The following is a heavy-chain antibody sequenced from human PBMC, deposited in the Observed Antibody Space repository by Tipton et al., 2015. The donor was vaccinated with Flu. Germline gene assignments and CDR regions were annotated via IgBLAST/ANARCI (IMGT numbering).Heavy chain of an antibody. J-gene: IGHJ4*02. D-gene: IGHD3-10*02. CDR3: AGLSCYDVDLKNFYFDY. Sequence: TLSLTCIVSSGSIRSTNYFCAWIRQPPGKRLELIGSIYPSGTTYYNPSLKSRVTISVDTSKSQFSLMLRFVTAADTAVYYCAGLSCYDVDLKNFYFDYWGQGALVTVSS. CDR1: SGSIRSTNYF. V-gene: IGHV4-39*01. CDR2: IYPSGTT.